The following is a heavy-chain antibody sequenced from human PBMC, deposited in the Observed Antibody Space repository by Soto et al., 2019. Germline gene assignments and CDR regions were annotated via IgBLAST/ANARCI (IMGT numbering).Heavy chain of an antibody. V-gene: IGHV4-4*02. Sequence: ETLSLTCAISGCSISSSYWSCVLRQPPGKGLEWIGEIYHSGSTNYNPSLKSRVTISVDKSKNQFSLKLSSVTAADTALYYCARDKITGLFDYWGQGTLVTVSS. J-gene: IGHJ4*02. CDR1: GCSISSSYW. CDR2: IYHSGST. D-gene: IGHD2-8*02. CDR3: ARDKITGLFDY.